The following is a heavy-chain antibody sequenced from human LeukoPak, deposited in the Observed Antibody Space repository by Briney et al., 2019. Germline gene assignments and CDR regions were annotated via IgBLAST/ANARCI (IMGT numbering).Heavy chain of an antibody. J-gene: IGHJ4*02. V-gene: IGHV3-30-3*01. CDR2: ISYDGSNK. CDR3: ARDLMYYYDSSGDY. Sequence: GGSLRLSCAASGFTFSSSAMHWVRQAPGKGLEWVAVISYDGSNKYYADSVKGRFTISRDNSKNTLYLQMNSLRAEDAAVYYCARDLMYYYDSSGDYWGQGTLVTVSS. D-gene: IGHD3-22*01. CDR1: GFTFSSSA.